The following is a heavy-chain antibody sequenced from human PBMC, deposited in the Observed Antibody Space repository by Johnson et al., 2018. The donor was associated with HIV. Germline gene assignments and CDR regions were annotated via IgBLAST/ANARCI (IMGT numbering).Heavy chain of an antibody. Sequence: VQLVESGGGVVQPERSLRLSCAASGFSFSNYAIHWVRQAPGKGLECVAAISYDGGTTYYSDSVKGRFTISRDNSKNTLYLQLNSLRAEETALYYCAGLAVRGSAWPFDVWGRVALLTVSS. J-gene: IGHJ3*01. CDR2: ISYDGGTT. V-gene: IGHV3-30-3*01. D-gene: IGHD3-10*01. CDR1: GFSFSNYA. CDR3: AGLAVRGSAWPFDV.